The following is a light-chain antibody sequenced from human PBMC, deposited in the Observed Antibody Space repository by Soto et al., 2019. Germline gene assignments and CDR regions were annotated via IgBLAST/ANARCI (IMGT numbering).Light chain of an antibody. V-gene: IGKV3-11*01. CDR3: QQRGNWPLT. CDR2: DAS. Sequence: EIVLTQSPATLSLSPGERATLSCRASQSVSSYFAWYQQKPGQAPRLLIYDASNRATGIPARLSGSGSGTDFTLTIGSLEPEDVAVYYCQQRGNWPLTFGQGTKVEIK. J-gene: IGKJ1*01. CDR1: QSVSSY.